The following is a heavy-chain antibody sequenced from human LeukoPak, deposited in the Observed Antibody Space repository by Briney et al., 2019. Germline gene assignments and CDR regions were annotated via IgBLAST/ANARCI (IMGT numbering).Heavy chain of an antibody. Sequence: GGSLRLSCVASGFSFSSYWMAWVRQAPGKGLEWVANIKNDGSHKYYVDSVKGRFTISRDNAKNSVYLKMNNLRADDTAVYFCASSHDSSGNDWGQGTMVTVSS. V-gene: IGHV3-7*01. CDR1: GFSFSSYW. CDR2: IKNDGSHK. CDR3: ASSHDSSGND. D-gene: IGHD3-22*01. J-gene: IGHJ4*02.